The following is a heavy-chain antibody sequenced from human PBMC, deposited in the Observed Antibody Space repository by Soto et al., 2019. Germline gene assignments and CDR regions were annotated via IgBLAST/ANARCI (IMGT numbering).Heavy chain of an antibody. CDR1: GFPFSAYN. CDR3: SRSPEVGVSGAY. D-gene: IGHD1-26*01. Sequence: LRLSCTGSGFPFSAYNINWVRQAPGKGLEWVSSITVGSSHIYQPNSMKGRFTISRDDAKNSVYLQIDSLRDEDTALYYCSRSPEVGVSGAYWGQGTLVTVSS. CDR2: ITVGSSHI. J-gene: IGHJ4*02. V-gene: IGHV3-21*01.